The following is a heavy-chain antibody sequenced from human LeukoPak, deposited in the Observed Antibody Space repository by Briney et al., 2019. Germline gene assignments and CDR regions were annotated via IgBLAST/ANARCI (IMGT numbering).Heavy chain of an antibody. J-gene: IGHJ4*02. V-gene: IGHV4-59*01. CDR3: ARDRRPALDY. CDR1: GGSISSYY. Sequence: SETLSLACTVSGGSISSYYWSWIRQPPGKGLEWIGYIYYSGSTNYNPSLKSRVTISVDTSKNQFSLKLSSVTAADTAVYYCARDRRPALDYWGQGTLVTVSS. CDR2: IYYSGST.